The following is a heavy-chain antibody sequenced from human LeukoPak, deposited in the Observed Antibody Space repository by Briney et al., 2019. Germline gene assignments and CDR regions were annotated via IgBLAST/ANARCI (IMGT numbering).Heavy chain of an antibody. CDR2: IYYSGST. V-gene: IGHV4-59*01. D-gene: IGHD6-19*01. J-gene: IGHJ4*02. Sequence: SETLSLPCTVSGGSISSYYWSWIRQPPGKGLEWIGYIYYSGSTNYSPSLKSRVTISVDTSKNQFSLKLSSVIAADTAVYYCARGSGWYFHWGQGTLVTVSS. CDR1: GGSISSYY. CDR3: ARGSGWYFH.